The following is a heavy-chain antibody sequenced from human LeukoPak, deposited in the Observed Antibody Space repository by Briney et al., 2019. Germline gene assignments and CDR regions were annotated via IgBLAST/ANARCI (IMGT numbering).Heavy chain of an antibody. Sequence: ASVKVSCKSSDYTFIKFGISWVRQAPGQGLEWMGWISGYNGDTNYVQKLQGRVTMTTDTSTTTVYMELRSLRSDDTAVYYCARDPQFYYDSTGHPFDYWGQGTLVTVSS. CDR1: DYTFIKFG. V-gene: IGHV1-18*01. CDR2: ISGYNGDT. D-gene: IGHD3-22*01. J-gene: IGHJ4*02. CDR3: ARDPQFYYDSTGHPFDY.